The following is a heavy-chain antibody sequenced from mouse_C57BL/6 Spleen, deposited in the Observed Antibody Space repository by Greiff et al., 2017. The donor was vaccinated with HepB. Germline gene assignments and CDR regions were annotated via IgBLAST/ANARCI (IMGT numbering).Heavy chain of an antibody. CDR1: GFTFSSYA. Sequence: EVQLVESGGGLVKPGGSLKLSCAASGFTFSSYAMSWVRQTPEKRLEWVATISDGGSYTYYPDNAKGRFTISRDNAKNNLYLQMSHLKSEDTAMYYCAREEDYFDYWGQGTTLTVSS. CDR3: AREEDYFDY. V-gene: IGHV5-4*01. CDR2: ISDGGSYT. J-gene: IGHJ2*01.